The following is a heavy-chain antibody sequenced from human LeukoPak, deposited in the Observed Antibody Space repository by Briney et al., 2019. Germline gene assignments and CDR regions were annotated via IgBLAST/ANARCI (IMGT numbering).Heavy chain of an antibody. Sequence: ASVKVSCKASGYTFTSYGISWVRQAPGQGLEWMGWISAYNGNTNYARKLQGRVTMTTDTSTSTAYIELRSLRSDDTAVYYCARSYSSGSTSRWDPTGTWFDPWGQGTLVTVSS. CDR2: ISAYNGNT. V-gene: IGHV1-18*01. CDR1: GYTFTSYG. J-gene: IGHJ5*02. CDR3: ARSYSSGSTSRWDPTGTWFDP. D-gene: IGHD2-2*01.